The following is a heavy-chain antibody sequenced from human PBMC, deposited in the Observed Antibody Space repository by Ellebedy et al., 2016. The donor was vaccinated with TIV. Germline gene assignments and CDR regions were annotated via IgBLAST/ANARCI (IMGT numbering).Heavy chain of an antibody. J-gene: IGHJ4*02. CDR2: FDPEDGET. CDR1: GYTLTELS. D-gene: IGHD1-26*01. CDR3: ATGVGATYGVFDY. V-gene: IGHV1-24*01. Sequence: ASVKVSXXVSGYTLTELSMHWVRQAPGKGLEWMGGFDPEDGETIYAQKFQGRVTMTEDTSTDTAYMELSSLRSEDTAVYYCATGVGATYGVFDYWGQGTLVTVSS.